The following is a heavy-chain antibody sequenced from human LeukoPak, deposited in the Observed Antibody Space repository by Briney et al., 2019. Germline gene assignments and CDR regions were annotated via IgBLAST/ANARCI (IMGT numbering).Heavy chain of an antibody. CDR1: GFTFSSYA. CDR3: ARPHPEGPIYYYGMDV. CDR2: ISYDGNYK. J-gene: IGHJ6*02. Sequence: GGSLRLSCAASGFTFSSYAMHWVRQAPGKGLEGVAVISYDGNYKYYADSVKGRFTISRDNSKNTLFLQMNSLRAEETAVYYCARPHPEGPIYYYGMDVWGQGTTVTVSS. V-gene: IGHV3-30*04. D-gene: IGHD1-14*01.